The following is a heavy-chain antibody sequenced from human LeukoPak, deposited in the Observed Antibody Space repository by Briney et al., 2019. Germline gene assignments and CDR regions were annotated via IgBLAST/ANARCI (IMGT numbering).Heavy chain of an antibody. CDR2: INTNTGNP. Sequence: GASVKVSCKGSGYTLSNHAFSWVRQAPGQGLEWMGWINTNTGNPTYAQGFTGRFVFSLDTSVSTAYLQISSLKAEDTAVYYCARAWPSSGDYYYGMDVWGQGTTVTVSS. V-gene: IGHV7-4-1*02. CDR3: ARAWPSSGDYYYGMDV. D-gene: IGHD5-12*01. J-gene: IGHJ6*02. CDR1: GYTLSNHA.